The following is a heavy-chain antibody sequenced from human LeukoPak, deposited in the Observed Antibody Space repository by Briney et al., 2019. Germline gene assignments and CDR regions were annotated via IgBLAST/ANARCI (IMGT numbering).Heavy chain of an antibody. D-gene: IGHD1-26*01. Sequence: PSETLSLTCAVYGGPFSGYYWSWIRQPPGKGLEWIGEINHSGSTNYNPSLKSRVTLSVDTSKNQFSLKLSSVTAADAAVYYCARTWGADQAYFDYWGQGTLVTVSS. CDR2: INHSGST. V-gene: IGHV4-34*01. J-gene: IGHJ4*02. CDR3: ARTWGADQAYFDY. CDR1: GGPFSGYY.